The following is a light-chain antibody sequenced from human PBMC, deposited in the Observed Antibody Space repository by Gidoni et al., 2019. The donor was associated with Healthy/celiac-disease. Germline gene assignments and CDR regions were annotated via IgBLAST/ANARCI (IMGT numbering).Light chain of an antibody. CDR3: NSRDSSGNHVV. V-gene: IGLV3-19*01. CDR2: GKN. CDR1: SLRSYY. J-gene: IGLJ2*01. Sequence: SSELTQDPAVSVALGQTVRITCQGASLRSYYASWYQQKPGQAPVISIYGKNNQPAGIPDRFSGSSSGNTASLTITGAQAEDEADYYCNSRDSSGNHVVFGGGTKLTVL.